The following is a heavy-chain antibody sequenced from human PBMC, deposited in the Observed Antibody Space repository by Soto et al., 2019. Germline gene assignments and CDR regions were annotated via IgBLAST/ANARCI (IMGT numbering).Heavy chain of an antibody. CDR1: GGSIRSGDNY. CDR2: IYYRGST. V-gene: IGHV4-30-4*01. CDR3: ARDPARGGGSYLGYFDS. Sequence: SETLSLTCTVSGGSIRSGDNYWSWIRQTPGKGLEWIGYIYYRGSTYYNQSLKSRVTISVDTSMNQFSLTLTSVTAADTAVYYCARDPARGGGSYLGYFDSWGQGTLVTVSS. D-gene: IGHD1-26*01. J-gene: IGHJ4*02.